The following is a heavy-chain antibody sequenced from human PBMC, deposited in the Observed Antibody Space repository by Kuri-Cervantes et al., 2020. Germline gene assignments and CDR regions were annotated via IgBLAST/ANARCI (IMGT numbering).Heavy chain of an antibody. Sequence: GESLKISCAASGFSFSTYAMSWVRQAPGKGLEWVSYISSSSSTIYYADSVKGRFTISRDNAKNSLYLQMNSLRDEDTAVYYCARERITMVRGVMRYYYGMDVWGQGTTVTVSS. J-gene: IGHJ6*02. V-gene: IGHV3-48*02. CDR2: ISSSSSTI. D-gene: IGHD3-10*01. CDR3: ARERITMVRGVMRYYYGMDV. CDR1: GFSFSTYA.